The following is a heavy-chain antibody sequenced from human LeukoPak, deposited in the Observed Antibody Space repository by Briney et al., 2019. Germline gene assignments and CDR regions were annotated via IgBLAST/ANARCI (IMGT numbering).Heavy chain of an antibody. CDR3: ARARRHYYDSSGGIFDY. V-gene: IGHV4-34*01. CDR1: GGSFSGYY. D-gene: IGHD3-22*01. CDR2: IDHSGST. J-gene: IGHJ4*02. Sequence: SETLSLTCAVYGGSFSGYYWGWIRQPPGKGLEWIGEIDHSGSTNYNPSLKSRVTISVDTSKNQFSLKLSSVTAADTAVYYCARARRHYYDSSGGIFDYWGQGTLVTVSS.